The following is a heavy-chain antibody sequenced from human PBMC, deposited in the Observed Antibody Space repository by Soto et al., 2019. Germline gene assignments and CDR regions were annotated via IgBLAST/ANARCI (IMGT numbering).Heavy chain of an antibody. CDR2: IYHSGST. J-gene: IGHJ5*02. CDR1: GGSISSGGYF. D-gene: IGHD3-10*01. V-gene: IGHV4-30-2*01. CDR3: ARGLGP. Sequence: QLQLQESGSGLVKPSQTLSLTCAVSGGSISSGGYFWSWIRQPPGKGLEWIGYIYHSGSTYYNPSLKSRVTIPVDRSKTQFSLKLSSVTAADTAVYYCARGLGPWGQGTLVTVSS.